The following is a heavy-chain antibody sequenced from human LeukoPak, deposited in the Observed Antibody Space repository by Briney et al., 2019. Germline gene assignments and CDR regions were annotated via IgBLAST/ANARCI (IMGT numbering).Heavy chain of an antibody. Sequence: GGSLRLSCAASGFTFSSYAMHWVRRAPGKGLEWVAVISYDGSNKYYADSVKGRFTISRDNSKNTLYLQMNSLRAEDTAVYYCARYLYVVDYWGQGTLVTVSS. CDR2: ISYDGSNK. V-gene: IGHV3-30-3*01. D-gene: IGHD5/OR15-5a*01. CDR3: ARYLYVVDY. J-gene: IGHJ4*02. CDR1: GFTFSSYA.